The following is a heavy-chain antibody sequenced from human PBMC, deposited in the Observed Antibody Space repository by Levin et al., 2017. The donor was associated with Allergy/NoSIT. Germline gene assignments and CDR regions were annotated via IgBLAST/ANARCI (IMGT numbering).Heavy chain of an antibody. D-gene: IGHD2-15*01. Sequence: ASETLSLTCTVSGGSISSSSYYWGWIRQPPGKGLEWIGSIYYSGSTYYNPSLKSRVTISVDTSKNQFSLKLSSVTAADTAVYYCARLQHSGGSWFWGQGTLVTVSS. J-gene: IGHJ4*02. CDR1: GGSISSSSYY. CDR2: IYYSGST. V-gene: IGHV4-39*01. CDR3: ARLQHSGGSWF.